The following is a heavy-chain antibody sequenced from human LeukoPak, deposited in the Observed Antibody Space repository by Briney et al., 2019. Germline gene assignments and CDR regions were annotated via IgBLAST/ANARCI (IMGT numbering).Heavy chain of an antibody. J-gene: IGHJ4*02. Sequence: PGGSLRLSCAASGFTFSSSAMSWVRQVPGKGLEWVSGISASGGSTSYADSVRGRFTISRDNAKNALYLHMNTLRADDTAIYYCVRGTIGWKGSDYWGQGTLVTVSS. CDR1: GFTFSSSA. CDR2: ISASGGST. V-gene: IGHV3-23*01. D-gene: IGHD6-19*01. CDR3: VRGTIGWKGSDY.